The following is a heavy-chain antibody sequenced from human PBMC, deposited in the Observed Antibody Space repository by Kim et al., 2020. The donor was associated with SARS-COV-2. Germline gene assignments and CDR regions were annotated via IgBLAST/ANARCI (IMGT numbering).Heavy chain of an antibody. D-gene: IGHD1-20*01. CDR1: GFTFSSYA. J-gene: IGHJ4*02. CDR2: ISYDGSNK. CDR3: ARTREYNWKNALQSLDY. Sequence: GGSLRLSCAASGFTFSSYAMHWVRQAPGKGLEWVAVISYDGSNKYYVDSVKGRFTISRDNSKNTLYLQMNSLRAEDTAVYYCARTREYNWKNALQSLDYWGQGTLVTVSS. V-gene: IGHV3-30*04.